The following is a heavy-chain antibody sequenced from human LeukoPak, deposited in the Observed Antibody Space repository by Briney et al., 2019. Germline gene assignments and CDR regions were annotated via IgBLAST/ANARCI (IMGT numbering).Heavy chain of an antibody. V-gene: IGHV3-11*04. Sequence: GGSLRLSCAASGFTFSDYYMSWIRQAPGKGLEWVSYISSSGSTIYYADSVKGRFTFSRDNAKNSLYLQMNSLRAEDTAVYYCARAPYYYDSSGFDYWGQGTLVTVSS. J-gene: IGHJ4*02. D-gene: IGHD3-22*01. CDR2: ISSSGSTI. CDR3: ARAPYYYDSSGFDY. CDR1: GFTFSDYY.